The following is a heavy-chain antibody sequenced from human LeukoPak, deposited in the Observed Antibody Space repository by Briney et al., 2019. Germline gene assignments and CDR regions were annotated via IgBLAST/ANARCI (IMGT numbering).Heavy chain of an antibody. D-gene: IGHD2-2*01. CDR1: GFTFNNHW. J-gene: IGHJ4*02. CDR2: IRPDGSEE. Sequence: GGSLRLSCEASGFTFNNHWMNWVRQAPGKGLEWLANIRPDGSEEFYVDSVKGRFTISRDNAKNSVYLQMNNLRAEDTAVYYCSGRSGFSSIYWGQGAQVTVSS. V-gene: IGHV3-7*01. CDR3: SGRSGFSSIY.